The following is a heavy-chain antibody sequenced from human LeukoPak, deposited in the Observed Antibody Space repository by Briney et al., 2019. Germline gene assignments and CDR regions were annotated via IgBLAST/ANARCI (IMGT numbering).Heavy chain of an antibody. D-gene: IGHD3-9*01. Sequence: GSLRLSCAASGFTFSSYSMNWVRQAPGKGLEWVSSISSSSSYIYYADSVKGRFTISRDNAKNSLYLQMNSLRAEDTAVYYCARDRSHHYDILTGYDYWGQGTLVTVSS. V-gene: IGHV3-21*01. CDR2: ISSSSSYI. J-gene: IGHJ4*02. CDR3: ARDRSHHYDILTGYDY. CDR1: GFTFSSYS.